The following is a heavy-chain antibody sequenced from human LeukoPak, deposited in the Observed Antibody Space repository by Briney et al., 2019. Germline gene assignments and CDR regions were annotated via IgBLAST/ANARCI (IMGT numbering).Heavy chain of an antibody. J-gene: IGHJ6*04. CDR3: TTDHGPGTRNYFYDSVWGSYHNMADGV. CDR2: IKSKTDGGTT. CDR1: GFTFSNAW. Sequence: GGSLRLSCAASGFTFSNAWMSWVRQAPGKGLEWVGRIKSKTDGGTTDYAAPGKGRFTISRDDSKNTLYLQMNSLQTEDPAVYYCTTDHGPGTRNYFYDSVWGSYHNMADGVWGKGTTVTVSS. V-gene: IGHV3-15*01. D-gene: IGHD3-16*02.